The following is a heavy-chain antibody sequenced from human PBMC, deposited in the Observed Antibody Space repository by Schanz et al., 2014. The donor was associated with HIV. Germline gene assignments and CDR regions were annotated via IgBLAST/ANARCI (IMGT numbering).Heavy chain of an antibody. J-gene: IGHJ5*02. CDR2: ISYDGSNK. CDR3: AREYLGYSSGFDP. D-gene: IGHD6-19*01. Sequence: QVQLVESGGGVVQPGRSLRLSCAASGFTFRDYALHWVRQAPGKGLEWVAVISYDGSNKYYADSVKGRFTISRDNAKNTLYLQMNSLRAEDTAVYYCAREYLGYSSGFDPWGQGTLVTVSS. CDR1: GFTFRDYA. V-gene: IGHV3-30*04.